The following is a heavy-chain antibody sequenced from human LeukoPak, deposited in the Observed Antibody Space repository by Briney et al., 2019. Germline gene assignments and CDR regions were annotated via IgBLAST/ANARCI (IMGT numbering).Heavy chain of an antibody. Sequence: SETLSLTCTVSGGSISSSSYYWGWIRQPPGKGLEWIGSMSHSGTTWYSPSLKSRVTISADTSSNQFSLRLASVTATDTAVYYCANRGLYGYFTSWGQGTLVTVSS. CDR1: GGSISSSSYY. J-gene: IGHJ4*02. CDR2: MSHSGTT. D-gene: IGHD3-10*01. CDR3: ANRGLYGYFTS. V-gene: IGHV4-39*01.